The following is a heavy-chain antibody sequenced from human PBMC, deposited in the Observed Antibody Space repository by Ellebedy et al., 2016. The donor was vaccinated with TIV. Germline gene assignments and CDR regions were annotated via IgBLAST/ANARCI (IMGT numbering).Heavy chain of an antibody. V-gene: IGHV3-7*01. CDR2: INEDGSKK. CDR3: ARDFTRGIYCSRGSCYSSVFDY. Sequence: GGSLRLSXAASGFTFSSYWMHWVRQAPGKGLEWVANINEDGSKKYYVDSVKGRFTISRDNAKNSLYLQMNSLRAEDTAVYYCARDFTRGIYCSRGSCYSSVFDYWGQGTQVTVSS. D-gene: IGHD2-15*01. J-gene: IGHJ4*02. CDR1: GFTFSSYW.